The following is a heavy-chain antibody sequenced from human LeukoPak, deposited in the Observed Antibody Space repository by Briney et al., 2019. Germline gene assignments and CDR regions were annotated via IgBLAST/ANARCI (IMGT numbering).Heavy chain of an antibody. V-gene: IGHV3-30*18. CDR1: GFTFSSYG. D-gene: IGHD5-18*01. J-gene: IGHJ4*02. Sequence: GGSLRLSCAASGFTFSSYGMHWVRQAPGKGLEWVAVISYDGSNKYYADSVKGRFTISRDNSKNTLYLQMNSLRAEYTAVYYCAKDDSYGLDYWGQGTLVTVSS. CDR2: ISYDGSNK. CDR3: AKDDSYGLDY.